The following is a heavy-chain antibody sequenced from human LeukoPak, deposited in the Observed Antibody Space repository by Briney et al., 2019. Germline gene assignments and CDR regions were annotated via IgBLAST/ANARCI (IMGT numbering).Heavy chain of an antibody. CDR3: ARGLKHDAFDI. CDR2: IYSGGST. Sequence: GGSLRLSCAASGFIFSDHYMDWVRQAPGKGLEWVSVIYSGGSTYYADSVKGRFTISRDNSKNTLYLQMNSLRAEDTAVYYCARGLKHDAFDIWGQGTMVTVSS. J-gene: IGHJ3*02. CDR1: GFIFSDHY. D-gene: IGHD4/OR15-4a*01. V-gene: IGHV3-66*01.